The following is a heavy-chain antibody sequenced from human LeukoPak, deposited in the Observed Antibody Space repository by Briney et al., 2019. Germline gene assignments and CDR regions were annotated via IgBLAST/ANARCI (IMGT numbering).Heavy chain of an antibody. Sequence: XSVKVSCKASGYTFTDYYVHWVRQAPGHGLEWMGWINPSSGGTNSAQQFQGRVTMARDTSTSTAYMELSRLTSDDTAMYYCARAAPRDYAGGSWFFDWFDPWGQGTLVTVSS. CDR3: ARAAPRDYAGGSWFFDWFDP. CDR1: GYTFTDYY. V-gene: IGHV1-2*02. D-gene: IGHD2-15*01. J-gene: IGHJ5*02. CDR2: INPSSGGT.